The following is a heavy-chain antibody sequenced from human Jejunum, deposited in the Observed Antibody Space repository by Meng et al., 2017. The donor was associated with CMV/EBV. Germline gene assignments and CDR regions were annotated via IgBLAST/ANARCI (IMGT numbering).Heavy chain of an antibody. Sequence: SGITFSSYAITWVRHAPGQGLEWLGRIVPVLGIATYAQKFQGRVTIIADKSTSTTYMELSSLTSGDAAVYFCARISTVGGYAMDVWGQGTAVTVSS. D-gene: IGHD1-26*01. V-gene: IGHV1-69*04. CDR3: ARISTVGGYAMDV. J-gene: IGHJ6*02. CDR2: IVPVLGIA. CDR1: GITFSSYA.